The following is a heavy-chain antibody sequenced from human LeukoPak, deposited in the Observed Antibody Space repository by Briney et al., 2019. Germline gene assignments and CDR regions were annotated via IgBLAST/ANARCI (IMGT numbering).Heavy chain of an antibody. CDR1: GFTFSSYA. V-gene: IGHV3-30-3*01. Sequence: PGGSLRLSCAASGFTFSSYAMHWVRQAPGKGLEWVAVISYDGSNKYYADSVKGRFTISRDNSKNTLYLQMNSLRAEDTAVYYCARDPLDYSNIGTPNWFDPWGQGTLVTVSS. CDR3: ARDPLDYSNIGTPNWFDP. CDR2: ISYDGSNK. J-gene: IGHJ5*02. D-gene: IGHD4-11*01.